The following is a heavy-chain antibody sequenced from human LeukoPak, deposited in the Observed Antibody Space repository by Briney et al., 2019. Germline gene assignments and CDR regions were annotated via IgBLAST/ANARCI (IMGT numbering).Heavy chain of an antibody. CDR3: ARDPPYSSSWQDAFDI. D-gene: IGHD6-13*01. CDR1: GDSISSGDYY. CDR2: ISSSGST. Sequence: SQTLSLTCTVSGDSISSGDYYWSWIRQPAGKGLEWIGRISSSGSTNYNPSLKSRVTISVDTSKNQFSLKLSSVTAADTAVYYCARDPPYSSSWQDAFDIWGQGTMVTVSS. V-gene: IGHV4-61*02. J-gene: IGHJ3*02.